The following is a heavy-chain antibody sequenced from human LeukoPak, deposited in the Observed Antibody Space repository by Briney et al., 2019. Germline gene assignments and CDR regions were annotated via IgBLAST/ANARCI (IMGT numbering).Heavy chain of an antibody. CDR2: INPNSGGT. CDR3: ARDESASYYYDTSDDQH. D-gene: IGHD3-22*01. J-gene: IGHJ1*01. V-gene: IGHV1-2*02. Sequence: GASVTVSFTASGYTFTGYYMHWVRQAPGQGLEWMGWINPNSGGTNYAQNFQGRVTMTRDTSISTAYMELSRLRSDDTAVYYCARDESASYYYDTSDDQHWGQGTLVTVSS. CDR1: GYTFTGYY.